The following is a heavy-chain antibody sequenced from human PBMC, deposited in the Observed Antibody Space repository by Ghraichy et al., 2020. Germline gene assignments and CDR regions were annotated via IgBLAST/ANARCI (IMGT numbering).Heavy chain of an antibody. Sequence: ASVKVSCKASGYTFTSYGISWVRQAPGQGLEWMGWISAYNGNTNYAQKLQGRVTMTTDTSTSTAYMELRSLRSDDTAVYYCARSHDYGDYGYYYYGMDVWGQGTTVTVSS. CDR2: ISAYNGNT. CDR3: ARSHDYGDYGYYYYGMDV. J-gene: IGHJ6*02. V-gene: IGHV1-18*01. D-gene: IGHD4-17*01. CDR1: GYTFTSYG.